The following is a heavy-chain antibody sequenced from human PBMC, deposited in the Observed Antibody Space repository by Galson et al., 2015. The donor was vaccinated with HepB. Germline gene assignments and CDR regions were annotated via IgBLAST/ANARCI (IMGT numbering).Heavy chain of an antibody. J-gene: IGHJ6*02. Sequence: SLRLSCAASGFTVSSNYMSWVRQAPGKGLEWVSVIYSGGSTYYADSVKGRFTISRDNSKNTLYLQMNSLRAEDTAVYYCARDWGWFGESRFYYGMDVWGQGTTVTVSS. CDR3: ARDWGWFGESRFYYGMDV. CDR1: GFTVSSNY. V-gene: IGHV3-66*01. D-gene: IGHD3-10*01. CDR2: IYSGGST.